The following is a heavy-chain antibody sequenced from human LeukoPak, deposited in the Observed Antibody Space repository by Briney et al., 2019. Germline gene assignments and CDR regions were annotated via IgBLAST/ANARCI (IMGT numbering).Heavy chain of an antibody. CDR2: INWSGGST. D-gene: IGHD2-2*01. V-gene: IGHV3-20*04. CDR1: GFGFGDHG. J-gene: IGHJ4*02. Sequence: RTGGSLRLSCSASGFGFGDHGMSWVRQAPGKGLEWVSGINWSGGSTGYADPVRGRFTISRDNAKNSLYLQMDSLTAEDTALYYCARAPITSPFYFDHWGQGTLVTVSS. CDR3: ARAPITSPFYFDH.